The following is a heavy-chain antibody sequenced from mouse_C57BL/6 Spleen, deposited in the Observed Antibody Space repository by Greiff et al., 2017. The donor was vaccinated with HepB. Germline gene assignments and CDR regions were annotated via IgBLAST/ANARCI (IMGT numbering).Heavy chain of an antibody. V-gene: IGHV14-2*01. CDR1: GFNIKDYY. CDR3: ARCYYGSSSQAWFAY. Sequence: EVKLQESGAELVKPGASVKLSCTASGFNIKDYYMHWVKQRTEQGLEWIGRIDPEDGETKYAPKFQGKATITADTSSNTAYLQLSSLTSEDTAVYYCARCYYGSSSQAWFAYWGQGTLVTVSA. J-gene: IGHJ3*01. CDR2: IDPEDGET. D-gene: IGHD1-1*01.